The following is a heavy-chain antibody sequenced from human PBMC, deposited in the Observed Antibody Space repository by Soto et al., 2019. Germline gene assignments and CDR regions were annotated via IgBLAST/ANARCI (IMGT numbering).Heavy chain of an antibody. J-gene: IGHJ6*02. D-gene: IGHD4-4*01. Sequence: QVQLVESGGGVVHPERSLRLSCSASEFTFSSYAMHWVRQAPGKGLEWVAGISYDGGHKFYGDSVRGRFTISRDSCKTTVFLQMNSLRPEDTAAYYCARVKTDYSNPRGPFFFYGMDVWGQGTKVTVSS. CDR1: EFTFSSYA. CDR3: ARVKTDYSNPRGPFFFYGMDV. CDR2: ISYDGGHK. V-gene: IGHV3-30-3*01.